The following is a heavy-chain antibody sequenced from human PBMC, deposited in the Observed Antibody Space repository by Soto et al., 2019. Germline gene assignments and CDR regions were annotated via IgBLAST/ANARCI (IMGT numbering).Heavy chain of an antibody. CDR3: ARDKAVGATTGSSFHF. CDR2: IKQDGSEK. V-gene: IGHV3-7*01. D-gene: IGHD1-26*01. J-gene: IGHJ4*02. Sequence: PGGSLRLSCASAGFTFRTYWRTLVSQAPGKGLEWVANIKQDGSEKYYVDSVKGRFTISRDNNKNSLFLQMSSLRAEDTALYYCARDKAVGATTGSSFHFWGQGTLVTVSS. CDR1: GFTFRTYW.